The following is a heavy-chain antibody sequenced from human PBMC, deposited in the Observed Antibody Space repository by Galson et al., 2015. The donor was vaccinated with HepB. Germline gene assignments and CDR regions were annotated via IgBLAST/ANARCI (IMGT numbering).Heavy chain of an antibody. J-gene: IGHJ4*02. D-gene: IGHD2-2*01. CDR1: GYTFTSYG. CDR2: ISAYNSNT. CDR3: ARDSLSQLAPRRAYYFDY. V-gene: IGHV1-18*04. Sequence: SVKVSCKASGYTFTSYGISWVRQAPGQGLEWTGWISAYNSNTNYAQKLQGRVTMTTDTSTSTAYMELRSLRSDDTAVYYCARDSLSQLAPRRAYYFDYWGQGTLVTVSS.